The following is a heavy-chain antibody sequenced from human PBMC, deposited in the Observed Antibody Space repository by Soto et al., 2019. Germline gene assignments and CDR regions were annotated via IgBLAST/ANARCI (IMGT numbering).Heavy chain of an antibody. CDR1: GGSFRGYY. CDR3: ASKSATDTNNWFDP. D-gene: IGHD3-3*01. J-gene: IGHJ5*02. V-gene: IGHV4-34*01. CDR2: INHSGGT. Sequence: PSETLSLTCAFYGGSFRGYYWSWIRRPPGKGLEWIGEINHSGGTNYNPSLKSRLTISVDTSKNQFSLNLSSVTAADTAVYYCASKSATDTNNWFDPWGQGTLVTVSS.